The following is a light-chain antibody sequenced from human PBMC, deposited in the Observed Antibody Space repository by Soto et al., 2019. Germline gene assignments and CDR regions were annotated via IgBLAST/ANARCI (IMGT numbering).Light chain of an antibody. Sequence: QSALTQPPSASGSPGQSVTISCTGTSRDIGGYNFVSWYQQHPGKAPKLLIYDVIKRPSGVTDRFSGSKSGNTGSLTVSGLKTDDEADYCCSSYGGSNNLLFGGGTKLTVL. CDR2: DVI. J-gene: IGLJ2*01. CDR3: SSYGGSNNLL. V-gene: IGLV2-8*01. CDR1: SRDIGGYNF.